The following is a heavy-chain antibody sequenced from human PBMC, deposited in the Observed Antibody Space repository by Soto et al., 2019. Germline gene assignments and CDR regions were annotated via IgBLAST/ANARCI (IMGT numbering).Heavy chain of an antibody. Sequence: LRLSCAASGFIFSDYWMNWVRQAPGKGLEWVANIKEDGSEKYYVDSVKGRFTISRDNAKNSLYLQMNSLRAEDTAVYYCAKIGSSTWYTWAFDVWGQGTMVTVSS. D-gene: IGHD6-13*01. CDR1: GFIFSDYW. CDR3: AKIGSSTWYTWAFDV. J-gene: IGHJ3*01. V-gene: IGHV3-7*01. CDR2: IKEDGSEK.